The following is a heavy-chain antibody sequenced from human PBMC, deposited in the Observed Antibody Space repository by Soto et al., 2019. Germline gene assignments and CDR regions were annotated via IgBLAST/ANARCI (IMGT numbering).Heavy chain of an antibody. V-gene: IGHV4-31*03. J-gene: IGHJ5*02. Sequence: QVQLQESGPGLVKPSQTLSLTCTVSGGSISSGGYYWSWIRQHPGKGLEWIGYIYYSGSTYYNPSLXSXXTLSVDTSKNQFPLKLSSVTAADTAIFYCARSVFPWGQGTLVTVSS. CDR3: ARSVFP. CDR1: GGSISSGGYY. CDR2: IYYSGST.